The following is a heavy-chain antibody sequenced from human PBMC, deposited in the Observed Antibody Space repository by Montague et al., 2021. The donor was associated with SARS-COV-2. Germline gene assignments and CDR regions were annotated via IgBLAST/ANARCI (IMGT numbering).Heavy chain of an antibody. CDR3: ASYRDYGDYY. J-gene: IGHJ4*02. D-gene: IGHD4-17*01. CDR2: IHHSGNT. CDR1: SGSVSSGGYS. V-gene: IGHV4-30-2*01. Sequence: TLSLTCAVSSGSVSSGGYSWFWIREPPGKGLEWIGHIHHSGNTYYNPSLKSRATISGGRPKNQFSLRVTSVSAADTAVYSCASYRDYGDYYWGQGILVTVSS.